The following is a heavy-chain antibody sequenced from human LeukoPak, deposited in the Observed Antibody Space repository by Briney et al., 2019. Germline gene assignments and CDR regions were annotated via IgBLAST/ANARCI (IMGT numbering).Heavy chain of an antibody. D-gene: IGHD2-15*01. CDR2: FDPEDGET. J-gene: IGHJ4*02. V-gene: IGHV1-24*01. Sequence: ASVKVSCKVSGYTLTELSMHWVRQAPGKGLEWMGGFDPEDGETIYAQKFQGRVTMTEDTSTDTAYMELGSLRSEDTAVYYCATAYGEDKYYFDYWGQGTLVTVSS. CDR1: GYTLTELS. CDR3: ATAYGEDKYYFDY.